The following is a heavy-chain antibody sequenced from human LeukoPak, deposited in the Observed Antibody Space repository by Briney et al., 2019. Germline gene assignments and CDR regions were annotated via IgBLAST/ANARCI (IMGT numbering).Heavy chain of an antibody. CDR2: IYYSGST. V-gene: IGHV4-59*01. D-gene: IGHD6-19*01. Sequence: PSETLSLTCTVSGASISGYYWSWIRQPPGKGLEWIGYIYYSGSTNYNPSLKSRVTISVDTSKNQFSLKLNSVTAADTAMYYCARETSLAGFASGLGFNYWGQGILVTVSS. CDR1: GASISGYY. J-gene: IGHJ4*02. CDR3: ARETSLAGFASGLGFNY.